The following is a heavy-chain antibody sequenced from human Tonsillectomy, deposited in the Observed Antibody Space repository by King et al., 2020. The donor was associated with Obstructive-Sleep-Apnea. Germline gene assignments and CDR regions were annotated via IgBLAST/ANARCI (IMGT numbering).Heavy chain of an antibody. J-gene: IGHJ4*02. CDR2: ISSSSSTR. CDR3: ARDVPYYYDSSGPFDY. V-gene: IGHV3-48*01. D-gene: IGHD3-22*01. CDR1: GFTFSSYS. Sequence: QLVQSGGGLVQPGGSLRLSCAASGFTFSSYSMNWVRQAPGKGLEWVSYISSSSSTRYYADSVKGRFTISRDNAKNSLYLQMNSLRAEDTAVYYCARDVPYYYDSSGPFDYWGQGTLVTVSS.